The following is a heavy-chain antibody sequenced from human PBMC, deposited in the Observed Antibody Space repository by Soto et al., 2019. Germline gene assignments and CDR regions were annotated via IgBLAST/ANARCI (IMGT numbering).Heavy chain of an antibody. CDR3: ARGTSSGSWDGCQH. V-gene: IGHV3-66*01. J-gene: IGHJ1*01. CDR1: GVTVSSNY. CDR2: IYSSGST. Sequence: EVQLVESGGGLVQPGGSLRLSCAASGVTVSSNYMNWVRQAPGKGLEWVSIIYSSGSTYYADSVKGRFTVSRDNSKNTLYLQMNSLRAEDTAVYYCARGTSSGSWDGCQHGGQGTLVTVSS. D-gene: IGHD6-13*01.